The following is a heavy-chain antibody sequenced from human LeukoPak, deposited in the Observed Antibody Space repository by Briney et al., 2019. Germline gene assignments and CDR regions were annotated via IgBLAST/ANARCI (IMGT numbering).Heavy chain of an antibody. CDR3: ARSRLRLGELSLDLNFDY. V-gene: IGHV1-46*01. Sequence: ASVKVSCKASGYTFTSYYMHWVRQAPGQGLEWMGIINPSGGSTSYAQKFQGRVTMTRDTSTSTVYMELSSLRSEDTAVYYCARSRLRLGELSLDLNFDYWGQGTLVTVSS. CDR2: INPSGGST. CDR1: GYTFTSYY. D-gene: IGHD3-16*02. J-gene: IGHJ4*02.